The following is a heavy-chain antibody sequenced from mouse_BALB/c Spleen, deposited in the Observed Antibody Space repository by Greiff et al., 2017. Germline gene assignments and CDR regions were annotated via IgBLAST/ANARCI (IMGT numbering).Heavy chain of an antibody. V-gene: IGHV14-3*02. Sequence: VTLKESGAELVKPGASVKLSCTASGFNIKDTYMHWVKQRPEQGLEWIGRIDPANGNTKYDPKFQGKATITADTSSNTAYLQLSSLTSEDTAVYYCARDTMICFDYWGQGTTLTVSS. CDR1: GFNIKDTY. CDR3: ARDTMICFDY. D-gene: IGHD2-4*01. J-gene: IGHJ2*01. CDR2: IDPANGNT.